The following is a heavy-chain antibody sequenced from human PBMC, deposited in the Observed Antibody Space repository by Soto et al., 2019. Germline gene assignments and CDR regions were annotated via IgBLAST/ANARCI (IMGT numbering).Heavy chain of an antibody. J-gene: IGHJ6*02. CDR1: GGTFSSYT. V-gene: IGHV1-69*02. CDR2: IIPILGIA. Sequence: ASVKVSCKASGGTFSSYTISWVRQAPGQGLEWMGRIIPILGIANYAQKFQGRVTITADKSTSTAYMELSSLRSEDTAVYYCARAAYFDWFGPLAYYYYGMDVWGQGTTVTVSS. CDR3: ARAAYFDWFGPLAYYYYGMDV. D-gene: IGHD3-9*01.